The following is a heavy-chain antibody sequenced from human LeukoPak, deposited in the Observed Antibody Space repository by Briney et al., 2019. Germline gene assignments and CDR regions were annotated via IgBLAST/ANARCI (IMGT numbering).Heavy chain of an antibody. Sequence: PGGSLRLSCAASGFTFSTHAMHWVRQAPGKGLEWVALILYDGSNKHYADSVKGRFTISRDNSKNTPYLQMNSLRAEDTAVYYCARIPYGSGTYTDYWGQGTLVTVSS. D-gene: IGHD3-10*01. CDR3: ARIPYGSGTYTDY. CDR2: ILYDGSNK. J-gene: IGHJ4*02. CDR1: GFTFSTHA. V-gene: IGHV3-30-3*01.